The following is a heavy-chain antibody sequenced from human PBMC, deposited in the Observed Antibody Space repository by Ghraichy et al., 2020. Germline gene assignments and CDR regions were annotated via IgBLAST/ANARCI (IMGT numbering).Heavy chain of an antibody. V-gene: IGHV4-39*01. CDR2: IFHSGST. Sequence: SQTLSLTCGVSNGSISNTFNYWGWIRQSPGKGLEWIGSIFHSGSTYYNPSLRTRVTMSVDTSKSQISLKMYSLTAADTAVYYCARHNKTSLHPLPFYFDFWGQGALVTVSS. J-gene: IGHJ4*02. CDR3: ARHNKTSLHPLPFYFDF. D-gene: IGHD1/OR15-1a*01. CDR1: NGSISNTFNY.